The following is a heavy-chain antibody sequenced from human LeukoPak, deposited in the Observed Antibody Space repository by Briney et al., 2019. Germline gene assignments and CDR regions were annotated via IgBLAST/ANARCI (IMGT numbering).Heavy chain of an antibody. V-gene: IGHV3-21*04. J-gene: IGHJ6*03. CDR3: ARDQGHFYYYMDV. Sequence: GGSLRLSCAASGFTFSMYRMNWARKAPGKGLEWASNISSGSSDTYYADSVRGRFTISRDNAKNSLYLQMNSLRAEDTAVYYCARDQGHFYYYMDVWGKGTTVTVSS. CDR2: ISSGSSDT. CDR1: GFTFSMYR.